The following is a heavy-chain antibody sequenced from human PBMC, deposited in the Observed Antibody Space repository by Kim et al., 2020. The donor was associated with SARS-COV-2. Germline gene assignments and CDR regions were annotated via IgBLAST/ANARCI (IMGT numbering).Heavy chain of an antibody. V-gene: IGHV3-30*09. D-gene: IGHD6-25*01. CDR3: AREIGSSGPAGYFDP. Sequence: AGSVRGRFVISRDNSKNTLYLQMDSLRLEDTAMYYCAREIGSSGPAGYFDPWGQGTLVTVSS. J-gene: IGHJ5*02.